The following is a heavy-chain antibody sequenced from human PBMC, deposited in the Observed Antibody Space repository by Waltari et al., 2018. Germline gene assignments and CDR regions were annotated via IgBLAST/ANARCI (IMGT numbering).Heavy chain of an antibody. CDR3: VRLEDCTGPGGNCYSGDSFAMDV. V-gene: IGHV4-34*02. CDR2: INHAGYT. CDR1: VGSLTSYY. J-gene: IGHJ6*02. Sequence: QLQLQQWGAGVLQPSETLSLTCAVYVGSLTSYYWCWFRQPPGEGLEWIGEINHAGYTNYNPSLRSRVTLLVDTSKSQFSLKLNSVTAADTAVYYCVRLEDCTGPGGNCYSGDSFAMDVWGQGTTVTVSS. D-gene: IGHD2-8*02.